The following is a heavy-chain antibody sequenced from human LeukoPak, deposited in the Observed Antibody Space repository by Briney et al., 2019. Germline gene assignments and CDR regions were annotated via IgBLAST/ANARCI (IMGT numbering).Heavy chain of an antibody. CDR2: ISSSGSTI. D-gene: IGHD2-15*01. J-gene: IGHJ5*02. CDR1: GFTFSDYY. V-gene: IGHV3-11*01. CDR3: ARAPGGYCSGGSCYDWFDP. Sequence: GGSLRLSCAASGFTFSDYYMSWIRQAPGKGLGWVSYISSSGSTIYYADSVKGRFTISRDNAKHSLYLQMNSLRAEDTAVYYYARAPGGYCSGGSCYDWFDPWGQGTLVTVSS.